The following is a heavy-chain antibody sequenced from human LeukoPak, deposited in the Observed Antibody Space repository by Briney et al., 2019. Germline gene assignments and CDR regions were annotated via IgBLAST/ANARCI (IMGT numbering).Heavy chain of an antibody. D-gene: IGHD3-16*01. CDR1: GYTFTSYY. CDR3: ARVGGEGYFDY. J-gene: IGHJ4*02. CDR2: INPSGGST. Sequence: ASVKVSCKASGYTFTSYYMHWVRQAPGQGLEWMGIINPSGGSTSYAQKFQGRVTMARDTSTSTVYMELSSLRSEDTAVYYCARVGGEGYFDYWGQGTLVTVSS. V-gene: IGHV1-46*01.